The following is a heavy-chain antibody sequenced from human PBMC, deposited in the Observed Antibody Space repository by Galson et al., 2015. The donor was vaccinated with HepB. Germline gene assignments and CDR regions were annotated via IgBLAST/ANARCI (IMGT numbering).Heavy chain of an antibody. CDR3: ARGPSSGSTWGIFDI. J-gene: IGHJ3*02. Sequence: SLRLSCAASGFSFSSYTINWVRQAPGKGLEWVSSIAITTNYKFYADSVKGRFTISRDNAKNSLYLQMNSLTAEDTAVYYCARGPSSGSTWGIFDIWGQGTMVTVSS. D-gene: IGHD1-26*01. CDR1: GFSFSSYT. V-gene: IGHV3-21*01. CDR2: IAITTNYK.